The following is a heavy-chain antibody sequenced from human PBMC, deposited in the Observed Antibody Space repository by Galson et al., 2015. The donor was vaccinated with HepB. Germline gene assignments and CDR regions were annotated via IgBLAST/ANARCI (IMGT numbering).Heavy chain of an antibody. V-gene: IGHV1-69*13. CDR3: ARDQAPEYYDILTGSSGGGWFDP. CDR1: GGTFSSYA. J-gene: IGHJ5*02. Sequence: SVTVSCKASGGTFSSYAISWVRQAPGQGLEWMGGIIPIFGTANYAQKFQGRVTITADESTSTAYMELSSLRSEDTAVYYCARDQAPEYYDILTGSSGGGWFDPWGQGTLVTVSS. D-gene: IGHD3-9*01. CDR2: IIPIFGTA.